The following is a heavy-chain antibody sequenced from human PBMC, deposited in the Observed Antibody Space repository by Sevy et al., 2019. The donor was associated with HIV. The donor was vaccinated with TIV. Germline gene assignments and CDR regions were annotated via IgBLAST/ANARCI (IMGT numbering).Heavy chain of an antibody. V-gene: IGHV4-61*08. D-gene: IGHD4-17*01. CDR1: GVSVNSGDYY. Sequence: SETLSLTCTVSGVSVNSGDYYWTWIRQPPGKGLEWIGYIYYSGNTNYNPSLKSQVTISVDTSKNQFSLKLSSVTAADTALYYCARDLNYGDRGAFDIWGQGTMVTVSS. CDR3: ARDLNYGDRGAFDI. J-gene: IGHJ3*02. CDR2: IYYSGNT.